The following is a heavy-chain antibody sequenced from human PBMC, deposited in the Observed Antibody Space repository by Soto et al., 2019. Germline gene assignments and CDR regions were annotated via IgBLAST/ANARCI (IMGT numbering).Heavy chain of an antibody. CDR3: ARDVGGSSGWYPIDAFDI. V-gene: IGHV4-59*01. D-gene: IGHD6-19*01. CDR2: IYYSGST. J-gene: IGHJ3*02. CDR1: GGSISSYY. Sequence: SETLSLTCTVSGGSISSYYWSWIRQPPGKGLEWIGYIYYSGSTNYNPSLKSRVTISVDTSKNQFSLKLSSVTAADTAVYYCARDVGGSSGWYPIDAFDIWGQGTTVTVSS.